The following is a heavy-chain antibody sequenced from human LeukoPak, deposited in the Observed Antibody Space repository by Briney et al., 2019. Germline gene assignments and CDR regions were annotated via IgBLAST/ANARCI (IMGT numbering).Heavy chain of an antibody. V-gene: IGHV4-61*02. D-gene: IGHD3-22*01. J-gene: IGHJ4*02. CDR2: IYSTGST. CDR3: ARVTTGGYYNC. Sequence: SETLSLTCSVSGDSISSGNYYWTWIRQPAGKGLEWIGRIYSTGSTNYNPSLKSRVTISVDTSKNQFSLRLSSVTAADAAVYYCARVTTGGYYNCWGQGTLVTVS. CDR1: GDSISSGNYY.